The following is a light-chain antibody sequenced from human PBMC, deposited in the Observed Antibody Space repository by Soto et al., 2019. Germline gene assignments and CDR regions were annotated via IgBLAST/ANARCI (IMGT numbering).Light chain of an antibody. CDR3: QQYNNWPTWT. CDR2: WAS. Sequence: DIVMTQSPDSLALSLGERATINCKSIQNFLYSSNNKNYLAWYQQKSGHPPRLLIYWASTRESGVPDRFSGSGSGTDFTLTISSLQSEDFAVYYCQQYNNWPTWTFGQGTKVDIK. CDR1: QNFLYSSNNKNY. V-gene: IGKV4-1*01. J-gene: IGKJ1*01.